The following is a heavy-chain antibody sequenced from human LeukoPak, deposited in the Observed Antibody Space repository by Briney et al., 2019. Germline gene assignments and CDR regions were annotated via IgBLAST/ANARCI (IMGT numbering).Heavy chain of an antibody. CDR2: IIPIFGTA. CDR3: ASHRVRGVIPDAFDI. V-gene: IGHV1-69*13. J-gene: IGHJ3*02. D-gene: IGHD3-10*01. CDR1: GYTLTELS. Sequence: VASVKVSCKVSGYTLTELSMHWVRQAPGQGLEWMGGIIPIFGTANYAQKFQGRVTITADESTSTAYMELSSLRSEDTAVYYCASHRVRGVIPDAFDIWGQGTMVTVSS.